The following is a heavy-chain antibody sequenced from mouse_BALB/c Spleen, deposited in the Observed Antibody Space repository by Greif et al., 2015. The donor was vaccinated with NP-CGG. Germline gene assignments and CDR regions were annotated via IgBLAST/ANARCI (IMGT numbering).Heavy chain of an antibody. D-gene: IGHD1-1*01. V-gene: IGHV1-20*01. CDR1: GYSFIGYS. CDR2: IIPYNGAT. J-gene: IGHJ2*01. Sequence: EVKLVESGPELVTPGASVRISCKASGYSFIGYSTHWVRQSHIKSLEWIGRIIPYNGATTYNQNFKDKASLTVDESSSTAYMELHSLTSEDSAVYYCARYYYGSSYFDYWGQGTTLTVSS. CDR3: ARYYYGSSYFDY.